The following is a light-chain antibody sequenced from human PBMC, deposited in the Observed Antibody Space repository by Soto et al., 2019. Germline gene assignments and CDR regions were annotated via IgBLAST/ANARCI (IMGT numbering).Light chain of an antibody. Sequence: QYVLTQPPSVSGAPGQSVTISCTGSSSNIGSTYDVQWYQQLPGTAPKLLIHGNTDRPSGVPDRFSGSKSGTSASLAITGLQADDEADYYCQSYDDSLSVHYVFGTGTKLTVL. CDR3: QSYDDSLSVHYV. V-gene: IGLV1-40*01. CDR2: GNT. J-gene: IGLJ1*01. CDR1: SSNIGSTYD.